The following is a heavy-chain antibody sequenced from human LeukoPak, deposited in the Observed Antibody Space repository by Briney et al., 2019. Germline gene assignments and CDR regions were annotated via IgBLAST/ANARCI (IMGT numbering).Heavy chain of an antibody. CDR2: IKATGST. J-gene: IGHJ5*01. Sequence: SETLSLTCSVSGGSIDSGGYHWNWIRQSPRKGLECIGRIKATGSTTYNPSLKGRVTILLDKPKNQFSLTLTSVTAADTAVYYCARGFGYGSGDYSWFDSWGQGTLVSVSS. V-gene: IGHV4-61*02. CDR1: GGSIDSGGYH. CDR3: ARGFGYGSGDYSWFDS. D-gene: IGHD3-10*01.